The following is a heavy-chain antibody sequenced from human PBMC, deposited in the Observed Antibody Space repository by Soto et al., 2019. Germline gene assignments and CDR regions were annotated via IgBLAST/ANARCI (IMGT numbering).Heavy chain of an antibody. D-gene: IGHD3-9*01. CDR1: GGSISTAYYY. J-gene: IGHJ4*02. CDR2: IYYIGDT. CDR3: ASLTKDLDS. Sequence: QVQLQESGPGLVKPSQTLSLTCTVSGGSISTAYYYWSWIRQHPGKGLEWIGYIYYIGDTNYNPSLKCRVSMSVDTSKNQFSLRLNSVTAADTAVYYCASLTKDLDSWGPGTLVTVSS. V-gene: IGHV4-31*03.